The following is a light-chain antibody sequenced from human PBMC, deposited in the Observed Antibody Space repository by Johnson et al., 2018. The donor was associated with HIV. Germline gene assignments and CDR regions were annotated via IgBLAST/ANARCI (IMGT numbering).Light chain of an antibody. CDR3: GTWDSSLFL. J-gene: IGLJ1*01. CDR2: ENN. CDR1: SSNIGNNY. V-gene: IGLV1-51*02. Sequence: QSVLTQPPSVSAAPGQKVTISCSGSSSNIGNNYVSWYQQLPGTAPKLLIYENNKRPSGIPDRFSGSKSGTSATLGITGLKTGDEADYYCGTWDSSLFLFGPVPKVTVL.